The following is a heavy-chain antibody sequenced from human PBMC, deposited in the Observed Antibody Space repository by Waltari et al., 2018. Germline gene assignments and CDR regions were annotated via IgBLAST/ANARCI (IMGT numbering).Heavy chain of an antibody. CDR3: ATHKLGISQHYYHMGA. D-gene: IGHD7-27*01. Sequence: VQLVQSGAEVRTPGSSVKVSCKASGGPFGGYGISWVRLVPGQRLEWLGVIIPIFGIPDYSQKFQDRVTITADESTSTAYMELSSLTSEDTAIYFCATHKLGISQHYYHMGAWGKGTTVTISS. J-gene: IGHJ6*03. CDR2: IIPIFGIP. CDR1: GGPFGGYG. V-gene: IGHV1-69*12.